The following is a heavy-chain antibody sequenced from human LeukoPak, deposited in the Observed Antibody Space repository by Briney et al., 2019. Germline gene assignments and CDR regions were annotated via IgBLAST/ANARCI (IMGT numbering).Heavy chain of an antibody. V-gene: IGHV3-7*01. CDR3: ARELSRGITFGGVIAEEDY. D-gene: IGHD3-16*02. J-gene: IGHJ4*02. Sequence: PGGSLRLSCAASGFTFSNYWMTWVRQAPGKGLEWVANIKQDESEKYYVDSVKGRFTISRDNAKNSLYLQMNILRGEDTAVYYCARELSRGITFGGVIAEEDYWGQGTLVTVSS. CDR2: IKQDESEK. CDR1: GFTFSNYW.